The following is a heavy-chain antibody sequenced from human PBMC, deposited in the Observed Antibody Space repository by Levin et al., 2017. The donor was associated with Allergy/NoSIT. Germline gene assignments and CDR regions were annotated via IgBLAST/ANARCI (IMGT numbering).Heavy chain of an antibody. CDR1: GFTFSSYA. CDR3: ARETGRSGWYTVDY. D-gene: IGHD6-13*01. CDR2: IRPTGDRT. J-gene: IGHJ4*02. Sequence: GESLKISCAASGFTFSSYAMDWVRLAPGKGLQWVSAIRPTGDRTYYADSVEGRFTISRDNSKNTVYLQMNSLRAEDTAKYFWARETGRSGWYTVDYWGRGTLVTVSS. V-gene: IGHV3-23*01.